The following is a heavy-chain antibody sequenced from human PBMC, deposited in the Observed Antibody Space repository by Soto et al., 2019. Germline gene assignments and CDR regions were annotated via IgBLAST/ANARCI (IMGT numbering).Heavy chain of an antibody. D-gene: IGHD5-18*01. CDR3: ARDNGYSYGYTLDH. Sequence: SETLSLTCTVSGPSMISGVYYWTWIRQSPGKGLEWIGYIYYSGSTYYNPSLESRVYISLDTSRKQISLTLHSVTAADTAVYYCARDNGYSYGYTLDHWGQGTLVTVS. CDR2: IYYSGST. CDR1: GPSMISGVYY. V-gene: IGHV4-31*03. J-gene: IGHJ4*02.